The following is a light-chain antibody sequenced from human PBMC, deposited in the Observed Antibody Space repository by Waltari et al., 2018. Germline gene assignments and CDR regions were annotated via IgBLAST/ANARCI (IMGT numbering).Light chain of an antibody. J-gene: IGKJ3*01. CDR3: QQRSTWPPFT. Sequence: EIVLTQSPATLSLSPGERATLSCRASQSVSKYLAWYQQKPGQAPRLLIYDASNRATGSPARFSGSESGTDFILTISSLEPEDFAVYYCQQRSTWPPFTFGPGTTLDI. V-gene: IGKV3-11*01. CDR2: DAS. CDR1: QSVSKY.